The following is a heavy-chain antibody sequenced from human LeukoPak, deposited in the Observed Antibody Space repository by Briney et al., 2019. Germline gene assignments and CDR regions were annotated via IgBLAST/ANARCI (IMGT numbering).Heavy chain of an antibody. CDR3: ARAHIVATITLDY. V-gene: IGHV4-34*01. CDR1: GGSFSGYY. Sequence: PSETLSLTCAVYGGSFSGYYWSWIRQPPGKGLEWIGEINHSGSTNYNPSLKSRVTISVDTSKNQFPLKLSSVTAADTAVYYCARAHIVATITLDYWGQGTLVTVSS. D-gene: IGHD5-12*01. CDR2: INHSGST. J-gene: IGHJ4*02.